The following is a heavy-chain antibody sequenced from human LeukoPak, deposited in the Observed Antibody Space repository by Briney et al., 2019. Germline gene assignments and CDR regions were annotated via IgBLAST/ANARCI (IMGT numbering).Heavy chain of an antibody. V-gene: IGHV1-2*02. Sequence: GASVKVSCKASGYTFTSYYMHWVRQAPGQGLEWMGWINPNSGGTNYAQKFQGRVTMTRDTSISTAYMELSRLRSDDTAVYYCAREIPIERSSGAIYYMDVWGKGDHGHRLL. CDR3: AREIPIERSSGAIYYMDV. D-gene: IGHD6-6*01. CDR2: INPNSGGT. CDR1: GYTFTSYY. J-gene: IGHJ6*03.